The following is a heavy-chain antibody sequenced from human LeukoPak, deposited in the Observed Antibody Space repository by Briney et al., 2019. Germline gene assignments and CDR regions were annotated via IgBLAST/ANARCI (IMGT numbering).Heavy chain of an antibody. V-gene: IGHV4-59*12. D-gene: IGHD3-22*01. J-gene: IGHJ4*02. CDR1: GGSISSYY. CDR3: ASGMYYYDSSGYYYFDY. CDR2: IYYSGST. Sequence: SETLSLTCTVSGGSISSYYWSWIRQPPGKGLEWIGYIYYSGSTNYNPSLKSRVTISVDTSKNQFSLKLRSVTAADTAVYYCASGMYYYDSSGYYYFDYWGQGTLVTVSS.